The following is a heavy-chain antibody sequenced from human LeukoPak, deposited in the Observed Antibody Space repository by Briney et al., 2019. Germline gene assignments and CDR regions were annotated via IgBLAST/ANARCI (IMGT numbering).Heavy chain of an antibody. CDR3: ARYGDNLRSAFDI. J-gene: IGHJ3*02. D-gene: IGHD4-17*01. CDR1: GFTFSSYE. V-gene: IGHV3-48*03. Sequence: PGGPLRLSCAASGFTFSSYEMNWVRQAPGKGLEWVSYISSSGSTIYYADSVKGRFTISRDNAKNSLYLQMNSLRAEDTAVYYCARYGDNLRSAFDIWGQGTMVTVSS. CDR2: ISSSGSTI.